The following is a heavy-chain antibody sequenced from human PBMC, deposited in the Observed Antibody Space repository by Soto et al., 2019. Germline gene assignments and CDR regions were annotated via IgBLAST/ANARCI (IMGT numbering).Heavy chain of an antibody. Sequence: QITLKESGPTLVKPTQTLTLTCTFSGFSLSTTGVGVGWIRQPPGKALEWLALIYWDDDKRYNPSLKSRITITKDTSKNQVVLTMSHMDPVDTATYYCVQSRCGGDCLQSYSSHSYYGLDVWGQGTTVTVSS. J-gene: IGHJ6*02. CDR1: GFSLSTTGVG. D-gene: IGHD2-21*01. V-gene: IGHV2-5*02. CDR3: VQSRCGGDCLQSYSSHSYYGLDV. CDR2: IYWDDDK.